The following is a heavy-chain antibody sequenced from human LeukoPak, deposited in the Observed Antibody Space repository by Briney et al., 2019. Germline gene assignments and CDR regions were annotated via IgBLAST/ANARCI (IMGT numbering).Heavy chain of an antibody. V-gene: IGHV1-69*05. J-gene: IGHJ6*03. CDR3: ARGTTRGPYYYYYYMDV. Sequence: SVKVSCKASGGTFSSYAISWVRQAPGQGLEWLGGIIPIFGTANYAQKFQGRVTTTTDESTSTAYMELSSLRSEDTAVYYCARGTTRGPYYYYYYMDVWGKGTTVTVSS. CDR2: IIPIFGTA. CDR1: GGTFSSYA. D-gene: IGHD4-11*01.